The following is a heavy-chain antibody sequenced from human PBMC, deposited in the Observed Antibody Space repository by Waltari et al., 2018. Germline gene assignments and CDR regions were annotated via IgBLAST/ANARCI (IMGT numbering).Heavy chain of an antibody. Sequence: QVQLVQSGAEVKKPGSSVKVSCKASGGTFSSYAISWVRQAPGQGLEWMGGIIPILGIANYAQKFQGRVTITADKSTSTAYMELSSLRPEDTAVYYCARHNLAAAGNYYYYGMDVWGQGTTVTVSS. CDR3: ARHNLAAAGNYYYYGMDV. CDR1: GGTFSSYA. V-gene: IGHV1-69*10. J-gene: IGHJ6*02. CDR2: IIPILGIA. D-gene: IGHD6-13*01.